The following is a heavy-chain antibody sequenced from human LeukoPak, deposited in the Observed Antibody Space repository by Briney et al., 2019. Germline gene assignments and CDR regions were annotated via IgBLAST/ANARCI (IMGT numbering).Heavy chain of an antibody. CDR2: IYYSGST. CDR3: ARGQFQRDY. Sequence: SETLSLTCTVSGGSISSYYWSWIRQPPGKGLEWIGYIYYSGSTNYNPSLKSRVTISVDTSKNQFSLNLRSVTAADTAVYYCARGQFQRDYWGQGTLVIVSS. CDR1: GGSISSYY. J-gene: IGHJ4*02. V-gene: IGHV4-59*12.